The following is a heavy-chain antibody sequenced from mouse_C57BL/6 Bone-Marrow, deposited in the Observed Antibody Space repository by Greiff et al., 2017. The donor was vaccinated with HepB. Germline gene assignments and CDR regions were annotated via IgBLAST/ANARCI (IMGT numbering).Heavy chain of an antibody. CDR2: INYDGSST. J-gene: IGHJ1*03. CDR1: GFTFSDYY. D-gene: IGHD1-1*01. V-gene: IGHV5-16*01. Sequence: EVMLVESEGGLVQPGSSMKLSCTASGFTFSDYYMAWVRQVPEKGLEWVANINYDGSSTYYLDSLKSRFIISRDNAKNILYLQMSSLKSEDTATYYCARETFYYGSSYDWYFDVWGTGTTVTVSS. CDR3: ARETFYYGSSYDWYFDV.